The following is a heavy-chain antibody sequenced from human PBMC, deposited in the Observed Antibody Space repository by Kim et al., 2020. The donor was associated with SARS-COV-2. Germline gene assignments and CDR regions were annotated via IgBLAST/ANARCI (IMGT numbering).Heavy chain of an antibody. CDR3: ARGVLLWFGELISFDY. Sequence: KFQGRVTMTRDTSTSTVYMELSSLRSEDTAVYYCARGVLLWFGELISFDYWGQGTLVTVSS. J-gene: IGHJ4*02. V-gene: IGHV1-46*01. D-gene: IGHD3-10*01.